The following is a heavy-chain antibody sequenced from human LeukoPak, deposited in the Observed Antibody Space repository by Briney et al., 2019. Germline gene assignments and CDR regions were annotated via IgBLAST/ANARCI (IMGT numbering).Heavy chain of an antibody. Sequence: PGGSLRLSCAASGFTFSSYAMSWVRQAPGKGLEWISYINAHRTTYYSESVEGRFTISRDNAKNSAYLQLNSLRVEDTAMYYCARSVEGSFDYWGQGSLVTVSS. D-gene: IGHD6-19*01. J-gene: IGHJ4*02. CDR3: ARSVEGSFDY. CDR2: INAHRTT. CDR1: GFTFSSYA. V-gene: IGHV3-48*01.